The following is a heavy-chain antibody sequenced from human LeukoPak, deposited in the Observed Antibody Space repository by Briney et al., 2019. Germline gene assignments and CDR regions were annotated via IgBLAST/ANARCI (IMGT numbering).Heavy chain of an antibody. CDR3: GKDYLRTTDY. CDR1: GFTFSSYA. V-gene: IGHV3-23*01. CDR2: ISPSGGGYT. D-gene: IGHD1/OR15-1a*01. J-gene: IGHJ4*02. Sequence: PGGSLRLSCAASGFTFSSYAMTWVRQTPGKGLEWVSAISPSGGGYTFYADSVEGRFTISRDDSKNMLYLQMNSLRAGDTAIYYCGKDYLRTTDYWGQGTLVTVSS.